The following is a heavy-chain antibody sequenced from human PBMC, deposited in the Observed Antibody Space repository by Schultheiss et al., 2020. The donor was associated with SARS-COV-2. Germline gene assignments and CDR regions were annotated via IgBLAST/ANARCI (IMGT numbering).Heavy chain of an antibody. D-gene: IGHD2-15*01. CDR2: IKSKTDGGTT. J-gene: IGHJ4*02. V-gene: IGHV3-15*07. CDR3: VKAVGSRSAH. Sequence: GGSLRLSCAASGFTFSNAWMNWVRQAPGKGLEWVGRIKSKTDGGTTDYAAPVKGRFTISRDDSKNTLYLQMDSLRGEDTAVYYCVKAVGSRSAHWGLGTLVTVSS. CDR1: GFTFSNAW.